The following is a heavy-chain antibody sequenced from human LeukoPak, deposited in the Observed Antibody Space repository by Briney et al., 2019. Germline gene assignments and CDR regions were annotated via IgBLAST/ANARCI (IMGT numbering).Heavy chain of an antibody. CDR3: ARGGGLNV. CDR1: GFIFNKYW. CDR2: IKQDGSEK. V-gene: IGHV3-7*03. Sequence: GGSLRLSCAASGFIFNKYWMSWVRQTPGKGLEWVANIKQDGSEKYYVDSVKGRFTISRDNAKNSLYLQMSNLRAEDTAVYFCARGGGLNVWGQGATVTVSS. D-gene: IGHD3-16*01. J-gene: IGHJ6*02.